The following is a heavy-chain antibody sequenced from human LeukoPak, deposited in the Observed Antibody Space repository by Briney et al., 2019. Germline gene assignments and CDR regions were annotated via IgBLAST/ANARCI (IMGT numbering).Heavy chain of an antibody. J-gene: IGHJ1*01. CDR3: ARPLYYYDGSGYRTHSTYFQH. Sequence: GASVKVSCKSSGYTFTGYYMHWVRQAPGQGLEWMGWINPNSGGTNYAQKFQGRVTMTRDTSISTAYMEPSRLRSDDTAVYYCARPLYYYDGSGYRTHSTYFQHWGQGTLVTVSS. D-gene: IGHD3-22*01. CDR1: GYTFTGYY. V-gene: IGHV1-2*02. CDR2: INPNSGGT.